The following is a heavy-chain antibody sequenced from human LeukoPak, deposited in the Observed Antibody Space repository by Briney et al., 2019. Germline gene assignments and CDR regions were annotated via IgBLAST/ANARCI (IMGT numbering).Heavy chain of an antibody. Sequence: SVKVSCEASGGTFSSYTISWVRQAPGQGLEWMGRIIPMLGIVNYAQKLQGRVTITADQSTSTAYMELSSLRSEDTTIYYCARTYCSSTSCYTQWFDPWGQGTLVTVSS. D-gene: IGHD2-2*01. CDR2: IIPMLGIV. CDR1: GGTFSSYT. J-gene: IGHJ5*02. V-gene: IGHV1-69*02. CDR3: ARTYCSSTSCYTQWFDP.